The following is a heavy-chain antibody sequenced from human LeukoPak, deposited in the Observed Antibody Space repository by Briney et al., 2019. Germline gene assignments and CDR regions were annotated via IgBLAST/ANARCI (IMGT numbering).Heavy chain of an antibody. D-gene: IGHD4-23*01. CDR2: IYTSGST. J-gene: IGHJ5*02. CDR3: ARDSTVESEFDP. Sequence: SETLSLTCTVSGGSISSYYWSWIRQPAGKGLEWIGRIYTSGSTNYNLSLKSRVTMSVDTSKNQFSLKLSSVTAADTAVYYCARDSTVESEFDPWGQGTLVTVSS. CDR1: GGSISSYY. V-gene: IGHV4-4*07.